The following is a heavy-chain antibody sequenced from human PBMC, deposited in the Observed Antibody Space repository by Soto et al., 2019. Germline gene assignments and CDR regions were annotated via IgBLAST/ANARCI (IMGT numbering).Heavy chain of an antibody. V-gene: IGHV4-34*01. Sequence: QVQLQQWGAGLLKPSETLSLTCAVYGGSFSGYYWSWIRQPPGKGLEWIGEINHSGSTNYNPSLKSRVTISVDTSKNQCSLKLSSVTAADTAVYYCARLRFLEWLGNYYYYYGMDVWGQGTTVTVSS. D-gene: IGHD3-3*01. CDR3: ARLRFLEWLGNYYYYYGMDV. CDR2: INHSGST. J-gene: IGHJ6*02. CDR1: GGSFSGYY.